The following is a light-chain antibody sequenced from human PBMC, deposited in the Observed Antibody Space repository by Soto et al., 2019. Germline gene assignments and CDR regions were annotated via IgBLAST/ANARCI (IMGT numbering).Light chain of an antibody. J-gene: IGLJ1*01. Sequence: SYELTQPPSVSVSPGQTASITCSGDKLGDKYASWYQQKPGQSPVLVMYQDSKRPSGIPERFSGSNSGNTATLTISRVEAGDEADYYCQIWDSDSDHYVFGSGTKVTVL. CDR2: QDS. CDR1: KLGDKY. V-gene: IGLV3-1*01. CDR3: QIWDSDSDHYV.